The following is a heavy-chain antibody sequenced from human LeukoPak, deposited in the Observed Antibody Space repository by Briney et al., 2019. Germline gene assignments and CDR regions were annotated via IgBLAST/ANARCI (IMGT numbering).Heavy chain of an antibody. D-gene: IGHD3-10*01. Sequence: GASVKVSCKASGYTFTGYYLYWVRQAPGQGLEWMGWINPNSGGTNFAQKFQGRVTMTRDTSISTAYMELSRLRSDDTAVYYCARDGGGYGSGSWSNPSHRYMDVWGKGTTVTVSS. V-gene: IGHV1-2*02. CDR2: INPNSGGT. CDR3: ARDGGGYGSGSWSNPSHRYMDV. J-gene: IGHJ6*03. CDR1: GYTFTGYY.